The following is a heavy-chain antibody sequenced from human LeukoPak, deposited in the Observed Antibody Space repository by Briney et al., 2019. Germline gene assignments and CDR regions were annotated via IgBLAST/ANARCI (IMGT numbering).Heavy chain of an antibody. CDR2: ISGSGGST. CDR3: AKDRGSGWYFFDY. Sequence: GGSLRLSCAASGFTFSSYSMNWVRQAPGKGLEWVSAISGSGGSTYYADSVKGRFTISRDNSKNTLYLQMNSLRAEDTAVYYCAKDRGSGWYFFDYWAREPWSPSPQ. CDR1: GFTFSSYS. V-gene: IGHV3-23*01. D-gene: IGHD6-19*01. J-gene: IGHJ4*02.